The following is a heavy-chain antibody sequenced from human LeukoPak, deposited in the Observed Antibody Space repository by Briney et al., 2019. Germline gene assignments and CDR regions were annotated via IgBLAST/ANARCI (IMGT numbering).Heavy chain of an antibody. CDR2: ISSSGTTI. V-gene: IGHV3-48*04. D-gene: IGHD5-12*01. J-gene: IGHJ3*01. CDR1: GFTFSSYR. Sequence: GGVLRLSCAASGFTFSSYRMNWVRRAPGKGLEWVSFISSSGTTIYYADSVKGRFTISRDNAKNSLYLQMNSLRAEDTAVYYCARGGRGIVATRVVWGQGTMVTVSS. CDR3: ARGGRGIVATRVV.